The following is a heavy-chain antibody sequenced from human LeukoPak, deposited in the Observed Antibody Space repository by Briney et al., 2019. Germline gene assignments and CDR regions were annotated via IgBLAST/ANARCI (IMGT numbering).Heavy chain of an antibody. CDR3: ARSTSGSDFWADK. CDR1: GGSFSGYY. J-gene: IGHJ4*02. V-gene: IGHV4-34*01. CDR2: INHSGST. D-gene: IGHD1-26*01. Sequence: QTSETLSLTCAVYGGSFSGYYWSWIRQPPGKGLEWIGEINHSGSTNYNPSLKSRVTISVDTSKSQFSLKLTSVTAADTAVYYCARSTSGSDFWADKWGQGTLVTVSS.